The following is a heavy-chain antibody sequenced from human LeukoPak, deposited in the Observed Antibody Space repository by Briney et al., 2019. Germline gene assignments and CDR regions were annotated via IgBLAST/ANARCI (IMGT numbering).Heavy chain of an antibody. CDR3: ARDGIAAAFDY. V-gene: IGHV4-31*03. D-gene: IGHD6-13*01. Sequence: PSETLSLTCTVSGGSISSGGYYWSWIRQHPGKGLEWIGYIYYSGSTYYNPSLKSRVTISVDTFKNQFSLKLSSVTAADTAVYYCARDGIAAAFDYWGQGTLVTVSS. J-gene: IGHJ4*02. CDR2: IYYSGST. CDR1: GGSISSGGYY.